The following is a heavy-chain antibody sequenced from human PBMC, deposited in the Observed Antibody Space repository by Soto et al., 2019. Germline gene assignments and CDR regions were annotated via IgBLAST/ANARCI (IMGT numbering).Heavy chain of an antibody. CDR2: ITNSGGSA. CDR1: GFTFTNYA. V-gene: IGHV3-23*01. J-gene: IGHJ4*02. Sequence: GSLRLSCAASGFTFTNYAMSWVRQAPGKGLDWVSTITNSGGSAFYADSVKGRFTISRDNSKNTLYLQMSSLTADDTAVYYCARGSSGPDYWGQGPLVTVSS. D-gene: IGHD6-6*01. CDR3: ARGSSGPDY.